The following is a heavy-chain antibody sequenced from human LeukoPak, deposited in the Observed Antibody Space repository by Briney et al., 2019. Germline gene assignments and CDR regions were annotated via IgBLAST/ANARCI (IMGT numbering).Heavy chain of an antibody. CDR2: INHSGST. Sequence: SETLSLTCAVYGGSYSGYYWSWIRQPPGKGLEWIGEINHSGSTNYSPSLKSRVTISVNTSKNQFSLKLTSVTAADTAVYYCARAGFALAPHRGTPFDYWGQGTLVTVSS. D-gene: IGHD6-6*01. CDR1: GGSYSGYY. V-gene: IGHV4-34*01. J-gene: IGHJ4*02. CDR3: ARAGFALAPHRGTPFDY.